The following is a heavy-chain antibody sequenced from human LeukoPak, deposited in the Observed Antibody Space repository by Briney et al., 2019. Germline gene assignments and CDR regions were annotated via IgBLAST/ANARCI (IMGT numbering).Heavy chain of an antibody. Sequence: PGGSLRLSCAASGFTFSNYEMNWVRQAPGKGLEWVSYISNGGSTIYYADSVKGRFTISRENAKNSLYLQMNSLRAEDTAVYYCARRLDSSGGCLDYWGQGTLVTVSS. J-gene: IGHJ4*02. CDR3: ARRLDSSGGCLDY. CDR1: GFTFSNYE. D-gene: IGHD3-22*01. CDR2: ISNGGSTI. V-gene: IGHV3-48*03.